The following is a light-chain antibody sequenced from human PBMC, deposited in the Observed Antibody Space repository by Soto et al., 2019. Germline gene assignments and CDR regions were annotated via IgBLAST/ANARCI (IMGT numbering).Light chain of an antibody. Sequence: EIVLTQSPGTLSLSPGDRATLSCRASQSVTSNYLVWYQQKPGQAPRLLLYGASRRAIGIPDRFSGSGSGTDFTLTISRLEPEDFAVYYCQQYDTSPPLTFGGGTVVEIK. CDR3: QQYDTSPPLT. CDR1: QSVTSNY. J-gene: IGKJ4*01. CDR2: GAS. V-gene: IGKV3-20*01.